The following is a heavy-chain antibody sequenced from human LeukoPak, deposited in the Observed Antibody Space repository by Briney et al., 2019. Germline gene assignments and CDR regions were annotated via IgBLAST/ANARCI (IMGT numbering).Heavy chain of an antibody. CDR3: ARGLYVWGHYRTYGMDV. V-gene: IGHV4-59*12. D-gene: IGHD3-16*01. J-gene: IGHJ6*02. CDR2: IYYSGNT. Sequence: SETLSLTCTVSGGSIRNYYWSWVRQPPGKGLEWIGNIYYSGNTNYNPSLKSRVTISVDTSKSQFSLKLSSVTAADTAVYYCARGLYVWGHYRTYGMDVWGQGTTVTVSS. CDR1: GGSIRNYY.